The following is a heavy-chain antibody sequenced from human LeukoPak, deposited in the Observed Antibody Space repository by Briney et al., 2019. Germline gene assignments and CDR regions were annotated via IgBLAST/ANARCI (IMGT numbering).Heavy chain of an antibody. J-gene: IGHJ4*02. Sequence: PGGSLRLSCTASGFTFGDYALSWFRQAPGKGLEWLSFIRSKDHGGTTEYAASVKDRFTISRDDSNSIAYLQMNSLIIEDTAVPFCTRDPHYYHGNPHDFWGQGTRVTVSS. CDR2: IRSKDHGGTT. D-gene: IGHD1-26*01. V-gene: IGHV3-49*03. CDR3: TRDPHYYHGNPHDF. CDR1: GFTFGDYA.